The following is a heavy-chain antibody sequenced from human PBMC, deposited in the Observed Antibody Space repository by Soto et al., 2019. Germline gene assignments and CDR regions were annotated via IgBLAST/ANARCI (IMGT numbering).Heavy chain of an antibody. CDR2: FRTDGDDGTT. D-gene: IGHD3-10*01. CDR3: AKTDNSSPGSQYFDY. Sequence: PGVSLRLSCAASGFTFSSYYLSWVRLAPGKGIERASRFRTDGDDGTTYYADSVKGRFAISRDNSKNAWCLYLNSLRVDDTAIYYCAKTDNSSPGSQYFDYWGQGTLVTVSS. V-gene: IGHV3-23*01. CDR1: GFTFSSYY. J-gene: IGHJ4*02.